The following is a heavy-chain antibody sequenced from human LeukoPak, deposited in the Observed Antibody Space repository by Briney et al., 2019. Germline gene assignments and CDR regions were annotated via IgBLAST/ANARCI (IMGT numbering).Heavy chain of an antibody. Sequence: KASETLSLSCTVSGGSINNYYWSWIRQPPGKGMEDIGHIYYSGFTNYNPSLKSRVTMSVDTSKNQFSLKLSSVTAADTAVYYCARDRGITMVREPYYYYGMDVWGQGTTVTVSS. CDR2: IYYSGFT. V-gene: IGHV4-59*01. J-gene: IGHJ6*02. D-gene: IGHD3-10*01. CDR3: ARDRGITMVREPYYYYGMDV. CDR1: GGSINNYY.